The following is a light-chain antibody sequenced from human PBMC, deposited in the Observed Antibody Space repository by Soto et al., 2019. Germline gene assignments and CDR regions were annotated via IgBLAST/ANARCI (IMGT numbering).Light chain of an antibody. V-gene: IGLV2-14*01. CDR2: DVS. CDR1: SSVVGGYNY. CDR3: CSYAGTVAYV. J-gene: IGLJ1*01. Sequence: QSVLTQPASVSGSPGQSITISCTGTSSVVGGYNYVSWYQQHPGKAPKFMIYDVSNRPSGVSNRFSGSKSGDTAFLTISGLQAEDEADYFCCSYAGTVAYVFGTGTKVTVL.